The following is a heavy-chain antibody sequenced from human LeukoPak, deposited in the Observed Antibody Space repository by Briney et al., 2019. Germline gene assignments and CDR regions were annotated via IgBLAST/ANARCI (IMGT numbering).Heavy chain of an antibody. J-gene: IGHJ4*02. CDR2: INPNSGGT. D-gene: IGHD1-26*01. CDR1: GYTFTGYY. V-gene: IGHV1-2*02. CDR3: ARGPLIVGAGFDY. Sequence: ASVKVSCKASGYTFTGYYMHWVRQAPGQGLEWMGWINPNSGGTNYAQKFQGRVTMTRDTSISTAYMELSRLRSDDTAMYYCARGPLIVGAGFDYWGQGTLVTVSS.